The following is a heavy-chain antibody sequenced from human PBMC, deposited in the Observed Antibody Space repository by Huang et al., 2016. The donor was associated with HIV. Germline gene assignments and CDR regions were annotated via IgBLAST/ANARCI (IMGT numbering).Heavy chain of an antibody. J-gene: IGHJ5*02. D-gene: IGHD6-19*01. CDR2: VYDSGTT. V-gene: IGHV4-59*02. CDR3: VRDQGRLAVGGIDNWFDP. CDR1: GDSVSSHY. Sequence: QVRLQESSPGLVKPSETLSLSCTVSGDSVSSHYWGWIRHPPGKGLAWIGTVYDSGTTKYNPRLKSRITISVDTSKNGFSLNITSVSAADTAMYFCVRDQGRLAVGGIDNWFDPWGQGALVTVSS.